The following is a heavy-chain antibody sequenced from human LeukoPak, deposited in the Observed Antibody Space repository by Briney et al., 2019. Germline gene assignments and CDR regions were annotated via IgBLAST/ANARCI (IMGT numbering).Heavy chain of an antibody. Sequence: PSETLSLTCAVSGGSFIGYHWNWIRQPPGKGLEWIGEINHSGSTNYNPSLKSRVTISVDTSKKQFSLTLRSLTAADTAVYYCERDPTTVLTLPYYFDDWGQGILVTVSS. D-gene: IGHD4-23*01. CDR2: INHSGST. CDR1: GGSFIGYH. CDR3: ERDPTTVLTLPYYFDD. V-gene: IGHV4-34*01. J-gene: IGHJ4*02.